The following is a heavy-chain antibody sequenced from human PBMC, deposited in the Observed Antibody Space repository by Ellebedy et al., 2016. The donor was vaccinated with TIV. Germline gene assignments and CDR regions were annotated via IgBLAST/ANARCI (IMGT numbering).Heavy chain of an antibody. D-gene: IGHD6-19*01. Sequence: SETLSLTCTVSGGSISSYYWGWIRQPPGKGLEWIGSIYYSGSTYYNPSLKSRVTISVDTSKNQFSLKLSSVTAADTAVYHCARQTYRGISSGWGLDYWGQGTLVTVSS. CDR3: ARQTYRGISSGWGLDY. J-gene: IGHJ4*02. V-gene: IGHV4-39*01. CDR1: GGSISSYY. CDR2: IYYSGST.